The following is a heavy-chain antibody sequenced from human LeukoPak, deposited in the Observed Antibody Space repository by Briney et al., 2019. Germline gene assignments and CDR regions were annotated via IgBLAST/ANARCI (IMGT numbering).Heavy chain of an antibody. D-gene: IGHD3-22*01. CDR1: GDSISSYY. CDR2: IYYSGST. Sequence: PSETLSLTCTVSGDSISSYYWSWIRQPPGKGLEWIGYIYYSGSTNCNPSLKSRVTISVDTSKNQFSLKLSYVTAADTAVYFCARSERIIMILGGAFDVWGQGTMVTVSS. CDR3: ARSERIIMILGGAFDV. V-gene: IGHV4-59*08. J-gene: IGHJ3*01.